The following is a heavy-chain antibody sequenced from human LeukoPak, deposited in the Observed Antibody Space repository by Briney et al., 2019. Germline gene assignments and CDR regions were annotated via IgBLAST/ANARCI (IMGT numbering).Heavy chain of an antibody. D-gene: IGHD2-2*01. Sequence: ASVKVSCNTSGYTFSSYDVIWVRLAPGQGLEWMGWMNPNSGNTGYAQKFQGRVTMTGDTSISTAYMELSSLISDDTAVYYCARAIRNQLLSDYWGQGTLVTVSS. J-gene: IGHJ4*02. CDR1: GYTFSSYD. CDR3: ARAIRNQLLSDY. CDR2: MNPNSGNT. V-gene: IGHV1-8*01.